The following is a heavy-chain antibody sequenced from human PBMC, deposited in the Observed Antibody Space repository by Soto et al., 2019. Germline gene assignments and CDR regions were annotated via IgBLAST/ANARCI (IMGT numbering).Heavy chain of an antibody. D-gene: IGHD2-2*03. Sequence: QVQLVQSGAEVKRPGASVKVSCKASGYTFTSYDFNWVRQAPGQGLEWRGWVNPNRGNTDYAQKIQGRVTMTRNTSIRTAYMELSSLRSEDTAVYYCARASYLDPAFDIWGQGTMVTVSS. CDR2: VNPNRGNT. V-gene: IGHV1-8*01. CDR3: ARASYLDPAFDI. CDR1: GYTFTSYD. J-gene: IGHJ3*02.